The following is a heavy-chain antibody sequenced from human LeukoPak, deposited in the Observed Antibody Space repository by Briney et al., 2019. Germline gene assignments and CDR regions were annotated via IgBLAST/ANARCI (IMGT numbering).Heavy chain of an antibody. CDR1: GFMFSNYA. J-gene: IGHJ4*02. D-gene: IGHD1-26*01. Sequence: GGSLRLSCVTSGFMFSNYAMSWVRQAPQKGLEWVSIISGSGERAYYADSVKGRFAVSRDNSKNTLYRQMMSLRAEDTAVYYCVSQSYSGSDNFYFHYWGQGTLVAVSS. CDR3: VSQSYSGSDNFYFHY. V-gene: IGHV3-23*01. CDR2: ISGSGERA.